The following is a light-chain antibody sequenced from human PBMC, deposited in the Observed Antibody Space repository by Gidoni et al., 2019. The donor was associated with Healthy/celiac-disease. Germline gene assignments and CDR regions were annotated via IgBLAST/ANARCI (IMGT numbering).Light chain of an antibody. V-gene: IGKV3-11*01. J-gene: IGKJ1*01. CDR3: QQRSNWLWT. CDR2: DAS. Sequence: IVLTQSPATLSLSPGERATLSCSASQSVSSYLAWYQQKPGQAPRLLIYDASNRATGIPARFSGSGSGTDFTLTISSLEPEDFAVYYCQQRSNWLWTFGQGTKVEIK. CDR1: QSVSSY.